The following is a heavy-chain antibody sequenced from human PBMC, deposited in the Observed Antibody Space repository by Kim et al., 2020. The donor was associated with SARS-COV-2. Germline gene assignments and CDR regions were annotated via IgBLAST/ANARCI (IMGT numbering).Heavy chain of an antibody. V-gene: IGHV4-31*03. CDR2: IYYSGST. D-gene: IGHD2-2*01. CDR1: GGSISSGGYY. CDR3: ARGRPGPSGPPSPYFDY. Sequence: SETLSLTCTVSGGSISSGGYYWSWIRQHPGKGLEWIGYIYYSGSTYYNPSLKSRVTISVDTSKNQFSLKLSSVTAADTAVYYCARGRPGPSGPPSPYFDYWGQGTLVTVSS. J-gene: IGHJ4*02.